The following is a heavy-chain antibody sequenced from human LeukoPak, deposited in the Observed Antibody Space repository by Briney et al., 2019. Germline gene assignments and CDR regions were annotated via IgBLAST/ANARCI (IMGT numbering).Heavy chain of an antibody. J-gene: IGHJ5*02. V-gene: IGHV1-69*13. CDR2: IMPIFDTA. CDR1: GGTLGNYP. CDR3: ARGPEIVVSGTTFAAYKWFDP. Sequence: ASAKVSCKTSGGTLGNYPISWVRQAPGQGLEWMGGIMPIFDTAHYAEKFQARVTISADESTSTVFMELRSLKSEDTAVYYCARGPEIVVSGTTFAAYKWFDPWGQGTLLTVSS. D-gene: IGHD1-1*01.